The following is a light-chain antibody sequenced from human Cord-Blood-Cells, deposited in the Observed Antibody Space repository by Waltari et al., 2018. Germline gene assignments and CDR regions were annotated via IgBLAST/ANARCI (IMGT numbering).Light chain of an antibody. V-gene: IGKV3-20*01. Sequence: EIVLTQSPGTLSLSPGERATLSCRASQIVSSSYVALYQQKPGQAPRPLIYGASSRAAGIPDMFSGSGSGTDFTLTISRLEPDDFAVYYCQQYGSPLTFGGGTKVEIK. CDR3: QQYGSPLT. CDR2: GAS. CDR1: QIVSSSY. J-gene: IGKJ4*01.